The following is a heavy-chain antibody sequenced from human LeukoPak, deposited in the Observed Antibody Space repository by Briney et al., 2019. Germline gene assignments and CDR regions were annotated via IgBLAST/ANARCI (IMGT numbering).Heavy chain of an antibody. Sequence: SETLSLTCTVSGDSISTYFWSWIRQSPGKGLQWIGYIYNSGSTNYNPSLKSRVTISVDTSKNQFSLKLSSVTAADTAVYYCARPKYYYYMDVWGKGTTVTISS. V-gene: IGHV4-59*12. CDR3: ARPKYYYYMDV. J-gene: IGHJ6*03. CDR2: IYNSGST. CDR1: GDSISTYF.